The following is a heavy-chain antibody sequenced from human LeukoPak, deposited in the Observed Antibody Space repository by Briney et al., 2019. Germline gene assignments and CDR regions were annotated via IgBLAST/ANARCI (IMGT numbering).Heavy chain of an antibody. Sequence: ASVKVSCKASGYTFTSYYMHWVRQAPGQGLEWMGIINPSGGSTSYAQKFQGRVTMTRDTSTSTVYMELSSLRSEDTAVYYCARDARTDYYDSSGSLDYWGQGTLVTVSS. CDR1: GYTFTSYY. J-gene: IGHJ4*02. CDR3: ARDARTDYYDSSGSLDY. CDR2: INPSGGST. D-gene: IGHD3-22*01. V-gene: IGHV1-46*01.